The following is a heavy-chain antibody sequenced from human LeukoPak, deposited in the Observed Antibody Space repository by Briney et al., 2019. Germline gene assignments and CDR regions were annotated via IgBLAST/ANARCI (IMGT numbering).Heavy chain of an antibody. V-gene: IGHV1-18*01. CDR1: GYTFFDYG. Sequence: GASVKVSCKASGYTFFDYGISWLRQAPGQGLEWVGWVGPYNGNTQYSQKLQGRVILTTDTLTNTAFMELTNLSPDDTAIYYCARDYSTKMATITDIWGQGTLVAVSS. D-gene: IGHD2/OR15-2a*01. CDR3: ARDYSTKMATITDI. CDR2: VGPYNGNT. J-gene: IGHJ4*02.